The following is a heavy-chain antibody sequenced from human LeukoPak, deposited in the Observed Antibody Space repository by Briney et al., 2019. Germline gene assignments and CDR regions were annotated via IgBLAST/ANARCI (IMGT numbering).Heavy chain of an antibody. CDR2: INTQNGDT. V-gene: IGHV1-18*01. Sequence: ASVNVSCTASGYTFTGYGISWVRQAPGQGLECMGWINTQNGDTKYAQKFQGRVAMTAHTSTTTAYMDLGSLGSDDTAIYYCAAIRWKKSVYFFDYWGQGTLVTVSS. CDR3: AAIRWKKSVYFFDY. CDR1: GYTFTGYG. J-gene: IGHJ4*02. D-gene: IGHD2-21*01.